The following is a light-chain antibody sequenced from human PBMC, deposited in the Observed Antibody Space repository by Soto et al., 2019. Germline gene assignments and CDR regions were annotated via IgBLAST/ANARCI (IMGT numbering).Light chain of an antibody. Sequence: QSVLTQPPSASGTPGQKVTISCSGSSSNSGDNYVYWYQQLPGTAPKLLIYKVSKRPSGVPDRFSGSKSGNTASLTVSGLQAEDEADYYCSSYAGSNLYVFGTGTKVTVL. CDR3: SSYAGSNLYV. V-gene: IGLV2-8*01. J-gene: IGLJ1*01. CDR2: KVS. CDR1: SSNSGDNY.